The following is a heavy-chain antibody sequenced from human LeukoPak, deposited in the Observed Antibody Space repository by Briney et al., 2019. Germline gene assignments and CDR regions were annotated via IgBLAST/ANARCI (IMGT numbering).Heavy chain of an antibody. V-gene: IGHV6-1*01. Sequence: SQTLSLTCAISGDSVSSNTAAWNWIRQSPSRGLEWLGRTYYRSKWYNDYAVSVKSRITINPDTSKNQFSLQLNSVTPEDTAVYYCARAGSSGSSWYGSGVDYWGQGTLVTVSS. CDR2: TYYRSKWYN. CDR1: GDSVSSNTAA. J-gene: IGHJ4*02. D-gene: IGHD6-13*01. CDR3: ARAGSSGSSWYGSGVDY.